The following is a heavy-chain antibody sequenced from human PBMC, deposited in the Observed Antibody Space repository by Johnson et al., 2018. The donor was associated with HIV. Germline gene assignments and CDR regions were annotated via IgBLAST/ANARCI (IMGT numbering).Heavy chain of an antibody. CDR2: ISYDESNK. D-gene: IGHD1-26*01. CDR3: VKDTYSGSYPGAFDI. V-gene: IGHV3-30*04. Sequence: QVQLVESGGGLVRPGGSLRLSCAASGFTFTSYAMHWVRQAPGKGLEWVAVISYDESNKYYADSVKGRFTISRDNAKNSLYLQMNSLRAEDTAFYYCVKDTYSGSYPGAFDIWGQGTMVTVSS. J-gene: IGHJ3*02. CDR1: GFTFTSYA.